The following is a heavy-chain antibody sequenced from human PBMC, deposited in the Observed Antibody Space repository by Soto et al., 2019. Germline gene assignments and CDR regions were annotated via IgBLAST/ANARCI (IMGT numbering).Heavy chain of an antibody. J-gene: IGHJ6*02. CDR1: GFTFSSYG. Sequence: QVPLVESGGGVVQPGRSLRLSCAASGFTFSSYGMHWVRQAPGKGLEWVAVISYDGSNKYYADSVKGRFTISRDNSKNTLYLQMNSLRAEDTAVYYCAKGSIAAAGTAYYGMDVWGQGTTVTVSS. CDR3: AKGSIAAAGTAYYGMDV. V-gene: IGHV3-30*18. D-gene: IGHD6-13*01. CDR2: ISYDGSNK.